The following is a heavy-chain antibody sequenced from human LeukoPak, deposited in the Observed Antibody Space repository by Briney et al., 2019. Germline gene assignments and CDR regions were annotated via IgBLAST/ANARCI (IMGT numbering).Heavy chain of an antibody. CDR2: IYYSGST. Sequence: SETLSLTCTVSGGSISSYYWSWIRQPPGKGLEWIGYIYYSGSTNYNPSLKSRVTISVDTSKNQFSLKLSSVTAADTAVYYCARHGSYYGSGSHNWFDPWGQGTLVTVSS. J-gene: IGHJ5*02. CDR3: ARHGSYYGSGSHNWFDP. D-gene: IGHD3-10*01. V-gene: IGHV4-59*08. CDR1: GGSISSYY.